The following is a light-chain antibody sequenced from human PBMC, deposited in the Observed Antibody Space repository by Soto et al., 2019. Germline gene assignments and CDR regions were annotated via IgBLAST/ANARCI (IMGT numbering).Light chain of an antibody. CDR2: LNSDGSH. V-gene: IGLV4-69*01. J-gene: IGLJ3*02. Sequence: QSVLTQSPSASASLGASVKLTCTLSSGHSSYAIAWPQQQPEKGPRYLMKLNSDGSHSKVDGIPDRFSGSSSGAERYLTVSSIQSEDEADYYCQTWGTGIRVFGGGTKVTVL. CDR1: SGHSSYA. CDR3: QTWGTGIRV.